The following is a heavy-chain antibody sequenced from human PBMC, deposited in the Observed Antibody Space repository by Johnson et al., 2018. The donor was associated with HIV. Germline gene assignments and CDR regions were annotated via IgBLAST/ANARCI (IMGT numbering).Heavy chain of an antibody. J-gene: IGHJ3*02. Sequence: QMQLVESGGGLVKPGGSLRLSCAASGFTFSNYYMSWIRQAPGKGLEWVSGINWDGGTTDYADSLKGRFTISRDNAKNAVYLQMNSLRVEDTAVYYCSATYYYGSSGCGYAFDIWGQGTMVTVSS. CDR2: INWDGGTT. V-gene: IGHV3-11*04. CDR1: GFTFSNYY. CDR3: SATYYYGSSGCGYAFDI. D-gene: IGHD3-22*01.